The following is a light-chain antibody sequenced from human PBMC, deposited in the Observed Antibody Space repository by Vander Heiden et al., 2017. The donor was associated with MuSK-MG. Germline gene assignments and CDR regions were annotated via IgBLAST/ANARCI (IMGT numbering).Light chain of an antibody. CDR2: YDD. V-gene: IGLV3-21*01. Sequence: SSVLTQPPSVSVAPRKTATINCGGDNIGGKSVKWYQQKPGQAPVLVIYYDDNRASGIPERFSGSNSGNTATLTISRVEAGDEADYYCQVWDRSSDHWVFGGGTRLTVL. CDR3: QVWDRSSDHWV. J-gene: IGLJ3*02. CDR1: NIGGKS.